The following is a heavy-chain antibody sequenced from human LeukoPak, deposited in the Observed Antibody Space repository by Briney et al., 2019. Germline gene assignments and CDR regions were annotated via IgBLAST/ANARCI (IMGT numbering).Heavy chain of an antibody. CDR1: GFTFSSYG. CDR2: INPDGSGP. CDR3: ARPTTTLEY. J-gene: IGHJ4*02. V-gene: IGHV3-74*01. Sequence: GGSLRLSCAASGFTFSSYGMHWVCQAPGKGLVWVSRINPDGSGPIYADSVKGRFTISRDNAKNTLYPQMNSLRDEDTAVYYCARPTTTLEYWGQGTLVTVSS. D-gene: IGHD1-7*01.